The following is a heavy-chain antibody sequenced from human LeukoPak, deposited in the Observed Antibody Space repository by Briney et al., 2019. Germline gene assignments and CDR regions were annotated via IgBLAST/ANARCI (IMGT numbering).Heavy chain of an antibody. V-gene: IGHV3-21*01. J-gene: IGHJ6*02. D-gene: IGHD3-9*01. Sequence: GGSLRLSCAASGFTFSSYSMNWVRQAPGKGLEWVSSISSSSYIYYADSVKGRFTISSDNAKNSLYLQMNSLRAEDTAVYYCARDFSPRYFDWLPRYYYYGMDVWGQGTTVTVSS. CDR2: ISSSSYI. CDR3: ARDFSPRYFDWLPRYYYYGMDV. CDR1: GFTFSSYS.